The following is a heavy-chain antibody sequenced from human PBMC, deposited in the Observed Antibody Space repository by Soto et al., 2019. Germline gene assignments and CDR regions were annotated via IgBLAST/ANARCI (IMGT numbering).Heavy chain of an antibody. V-gene: IGHV1-69*13. CDR3: ARDRGLYDIAKWFDP. J-gene: IGHJ5*02. Sequence: GASVKVSCKASGGTFSSYAISWVRQAPGQGLEWMGGIIPIFGTANYAQKFQGRVTITADESTSTAYMELSSLRSEDTAVYYCARDRGLYDIAKWFDPWGQGTLVNVSS. CDR1: GGTFSSYA. CDR2: IIPIFGTA. D-gene: IGHD3-9*01.